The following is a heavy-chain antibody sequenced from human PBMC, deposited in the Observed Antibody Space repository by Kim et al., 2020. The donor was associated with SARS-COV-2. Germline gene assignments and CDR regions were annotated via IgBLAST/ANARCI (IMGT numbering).Heavy chain of an antibody. D-gene: IGHD3-9*01. J-gene: IGHJ5*02. Sequence: GGSLRLSCAASGFTFSSYAMHWVRQAPGKGLEWVAVISYDGSNKYYADSVKGRFTISRDNSKNTLYLQMNSLRAEDTAVYYCAREYDILTRGWFDPWGQGSLVTVSS. CDR2: ISYDGSNK. CDR1: GFTFSSYA. V-gene: IGHV3-30*04. CDR3: AREYDILTRGWFDP.